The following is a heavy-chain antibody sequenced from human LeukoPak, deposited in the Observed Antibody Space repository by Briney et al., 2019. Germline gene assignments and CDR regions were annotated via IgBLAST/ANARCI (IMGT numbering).Heavy chain of an antibody. CDR2: VRNKANGYRT. CDR1: GFTLSDHY. Sequence: GESLRLSCAASGFTLSDHYMDWVRQAAGKGLEWVGRVRNKANGYRTEYAASVEGRFTVSGDASKNSLYLQMNSLKTEDTAVYYCARSGYCGAGTCYSDYFDYWGLGTLVTVSS. D-gene: IGHD2-15*01. CDR3: ARSGYCGAGTCYSDYFDY. J-gene: IGHJ4*02. V-gene: IGHV3-72*01.